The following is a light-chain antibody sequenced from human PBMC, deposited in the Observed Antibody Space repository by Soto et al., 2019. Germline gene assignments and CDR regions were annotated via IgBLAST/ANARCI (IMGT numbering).Light chain of an antibody. CDR1: QGIGDS. CDR2: AAS. J-gene: IGKJ2*01. V-gene: IGKV1-27*01. Sequence: DLQMTQSPSSLSASVGDRVTITCRASQGIGDSLAWYQQKPGKVPKLLIYAASTLQSGVPSRFSGSGSGTDFTLTISSLQPEDVATYYCQRYNRAPYTFGQGTKLEIK. CDR3: QRYNRAPYT.